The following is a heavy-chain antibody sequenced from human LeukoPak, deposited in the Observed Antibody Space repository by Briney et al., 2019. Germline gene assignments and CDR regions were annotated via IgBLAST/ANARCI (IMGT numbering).Heavy chain of an antibody. CDR1: GFTFSSYE. CDR2: ISSSSSYI. Sequence: PGGSLSLSCAASGFTFSSYEMNWVRQAPGKGLEWVSYISSSSSYIYYADSVKGRFTISRDNAKNSLYLQMNSLRAEDTAVYYCARHYDSSGFDYHYYGMDVWGQGTTVTVSS. D-gene: IGHD3-22*01. J-gene: IGHJ6*02. V-gene: IGHV3-21*05. CDR3: ARHYDSSGFDYHYYGMDV.